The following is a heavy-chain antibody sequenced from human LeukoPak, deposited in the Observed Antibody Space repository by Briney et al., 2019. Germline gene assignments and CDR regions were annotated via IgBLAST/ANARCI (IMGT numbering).Heavy chain of an antibody. V-gene: IGHV3-21*01. CDR3: ARDSERWLPRLWDY. D-gene: IGHD5-24*01. J-gene: IGHJ4*02. Sequence: QTGGSLRLSCAASGFTFSNYAMSWARQAPGKGLEWVSSISSSSSYIYYADSVKGRFTISRDNAKNSLYLQMNSLRAEDTAVYYCARDSERWLPRLWDYWGQGTLVTVSS. CDR2: ISSSSSYI. CDR1: GFTFSNYA.